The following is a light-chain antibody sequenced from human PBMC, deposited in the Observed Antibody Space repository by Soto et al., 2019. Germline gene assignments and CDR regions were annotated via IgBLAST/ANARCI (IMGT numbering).Light chain of an antibody. V-gene: IGLV7-46*01. CDR3: LLSYNGPYV. Sequence: QGVVTPEASLTVSPGGTVTLTCGSSSGAVTNGHYPYWFQQKPGQAPRTLIYDTTNRHSWTPARFSGSLLGGKAALTLSGAQPEDEAEYYCLLSYNGPYVFGTGTKV. CDR2: DTT. CDR1: SGAVTNGHY. J-gene: IGLJ1*01.